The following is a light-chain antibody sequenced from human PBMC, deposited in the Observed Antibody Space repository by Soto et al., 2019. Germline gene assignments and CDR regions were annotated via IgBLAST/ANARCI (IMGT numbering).Light chain of an antibody. CDR1: QSVSSK. V-gene: IGKV3-15*01. CDR2: GVS. Sequence: EIVMTQSPATLSVSPGERATLPGRASQSVSSKLAWFQQKPGQAPSLLIYGVSTRATGVPVRFSGSGSGTEFTLTINSLQSEDFAVYYCQQYNNWPNTFGQGTKVDIK. J-gene: IGKJ2*01. CDR3: QQYNNWPNT.